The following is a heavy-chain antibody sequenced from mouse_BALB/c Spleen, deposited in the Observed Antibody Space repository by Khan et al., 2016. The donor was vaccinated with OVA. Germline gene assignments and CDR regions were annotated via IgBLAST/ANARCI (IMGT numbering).Heavy chain of an antibody. CDR3: ARSWYYSYDTFAY. V-gene: IGHV3-2*02. CDR2: ISYSGNT. D-gene: IGHD2-12*01. J-gene: IGHJ3*01. CDR1: GYSFTSDYS. Sequence: DVKLLVSGPGLVKPSQSLFLPCTATGYSFTSDYSWNWNCQFPGNNLASMGYISYSGNTSFNPSHKSRLSTTRVTSKYTFFLQLTSVTTEDTATYDCARSWYYSYDTFAYWGQGTLVTVSA.